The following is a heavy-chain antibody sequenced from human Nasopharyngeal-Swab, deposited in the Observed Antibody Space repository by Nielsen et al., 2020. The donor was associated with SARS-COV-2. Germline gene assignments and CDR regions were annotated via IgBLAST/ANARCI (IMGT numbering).Heavy chain of an antibody. Sequence: GESLKISCAASGFTFSSYAMSWVRPAPGKGLEWVSAISGSGGSTYYADSVKGRFTISRDNSKTTLYLQMNSLRAEDTAVYYCAKDYNSVGWGSNKIYYMDVWGKGTTVTVSS. CDR3: AKDYNSVGWGSNKIYYMDV. J-gene: IGHJ6*03. CDR2: ISGSGGST. D-gene: IGHD3-16*01. CDR1: GFTFSSYA. V-gene: IGHV3-23*01.